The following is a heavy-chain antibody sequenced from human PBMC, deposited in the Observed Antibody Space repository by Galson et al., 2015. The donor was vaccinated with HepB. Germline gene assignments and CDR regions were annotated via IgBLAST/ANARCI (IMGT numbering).Heavy chain of an antibody. CDR3: AREGEIPRDFSGYYPYDY. CDR2: ISSSSSYT. J-gene: IGHJ4*02. D-gene: IGHD3-22*01. CDR1: GFIFSDYY. V-gene: IGHV3-11*06. Sequence: SLRLSCAASGFIFSDYYMSWIRQAPGKGLEWVSYISSSSSYTNHADSVKGRFTISRDNAKNSLYLQMNSLRAEDTAVYYCAREGEIPRDFSGYYPYDYWGQGTLVTVSS.